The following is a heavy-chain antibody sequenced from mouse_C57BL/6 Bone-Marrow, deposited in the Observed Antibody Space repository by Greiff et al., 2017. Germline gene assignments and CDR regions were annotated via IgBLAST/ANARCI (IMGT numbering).Heavy chain of an antibody. D-gene: IGHD3-1*01. Sequence: VQLQQPGAELVKPGASVKLSCKASGYTFTSYWMHWVKQRPGQGLEWIGMIHPNTGSTNYNEKFKSKATLTVDKSSSTAYMQLSSLTSGDSAVYYCASRRAGTSDYWGQGTTRTVSS. V-gene: IGHV1-64*01. J-gene: IGHJ2*01. CDR3: ASRRAGTSDY. CDR1: GYTFTSYW. CDR2: IHPNTGST.